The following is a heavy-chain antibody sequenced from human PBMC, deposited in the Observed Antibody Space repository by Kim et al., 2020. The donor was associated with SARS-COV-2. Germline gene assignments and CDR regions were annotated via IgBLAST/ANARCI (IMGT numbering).Heavy chain of an antibody. V-gene: IGHV4-59*13. CDR3: GREHLLTGYYYVFDI. CDR1: GGSISSYY. D-gene: IGHD3-9*01. Sequence: SETLSLTCTVSGGSISSYYWSWIRQPPGKGLEWIGYIYYSGSTNYNPSLKSRVTISVDTSKNQFSLKLSSVTAADTAVYYCGREHLLTGYYYVFDIWGQGTMVTVSS. CDR2: IYYSGST. J-gene: IGHJ3*02.